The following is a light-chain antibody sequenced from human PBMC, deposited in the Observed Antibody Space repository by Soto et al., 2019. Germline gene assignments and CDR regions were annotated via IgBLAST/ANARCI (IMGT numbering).Light chain of an antibody. V-gene: IGKV3-15*01. CDR2: GAS. J-gene: IGKJ1*01. CDR3: HQYNYWPPET. CDR1: QSVSTD. Sequence: IVMTQSPATLSVSLGKRATLSCRASQSVSTDLAWYQQKPGQAPRLLIFGASTRATGIPARFSGSGSGTEFILTISSLQSEDSAVYYCHQYNYWPPETFGQGTKVEIK.